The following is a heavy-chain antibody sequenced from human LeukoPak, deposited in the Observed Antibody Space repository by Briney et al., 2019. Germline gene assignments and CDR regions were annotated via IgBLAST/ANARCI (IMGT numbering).Heavy chain of an antibody. J-gene: IGHJ4*02. V-gene: IGHV3-53*01. CDR2: ISSGGST. Sequence: GESLRLSCAASGLTVSSNYMSWVRQAPGKGLEWVSLISSGGSTYYADSVKGRFTISRDNSKNTLYLQMNSLSAEDTAVYYCARTFVSGDGYKVGYFDYWGQGTLVTVPS. CDR1: GLTVSSNY. D-gene: IGHD5-24*01. CDR3: ARTFVSGDGYKVGYFDY.